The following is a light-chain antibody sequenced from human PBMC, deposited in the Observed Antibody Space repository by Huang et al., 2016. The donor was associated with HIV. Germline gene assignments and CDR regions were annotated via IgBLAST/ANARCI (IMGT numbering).Light chain of an antibody. J-gene: IGKJ3*01. CDR3: QQSYSTPRVT. CDR2: ATS. Sequence: DIQMTQSPSSLSAFVGDSVTITCRASQNINIHLNWYQQKPGKAPKLLIYATSSLHSGVPSRFSGSGSGTDFTLTISSLQPEESAIYSCQQSYSTPRVTFGPGTKINI. V-gene: IGKV1-39*01. CDR1: QNINIH.